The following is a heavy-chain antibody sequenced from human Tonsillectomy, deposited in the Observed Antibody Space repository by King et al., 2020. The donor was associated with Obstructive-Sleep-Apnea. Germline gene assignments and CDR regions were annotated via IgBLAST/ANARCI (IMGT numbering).Heavy chain of an antibody. D-gene: IGHD6-19*01. Sequence: VQLVQSGGGVVQPGRSLRLSCAASGFTFSSYGMHWVRQAPGKGLEWVAVISYDGSNKYYADSVKGRFTISRDNSKNTLYLQMNSLRAEDTAVYYWATEMVAVADYWGQGKLVTVSS. J-gene: IGHJ4*02. CDR2: ISYDGSNK. CDR1: GFTFSSYG. V-gene: IGHV3-30*03. CDR3: ATEMVAVADY.